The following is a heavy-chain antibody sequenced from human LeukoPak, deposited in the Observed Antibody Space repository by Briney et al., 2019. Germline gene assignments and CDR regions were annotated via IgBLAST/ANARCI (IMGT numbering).Heavy chain of an antibody. J-gene: IGHJ6*03. Sequence: ASVKVSCKASGGTLISYAISWVGQAPGQGLEWMGRINPIFGTENYAQKFQGRGTITTAQSTSTAYMELSSLRSEDTAVYYCARDSAATSYYYYMDVWGKGTTVTVSS. CDR1: GGTLISYA. D-gene: IGHD1-14*01. CDR3: ARDSAATSYYYYMDV. V-gene: IGHV1-69*05. CDR2: INPIFGTE.